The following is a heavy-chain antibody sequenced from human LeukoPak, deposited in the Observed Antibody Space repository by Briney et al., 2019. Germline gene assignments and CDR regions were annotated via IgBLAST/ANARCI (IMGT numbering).Heavy chain of an antibody. CDR1: GGSFSGYY. Sequence: SETLSLTCAVYGGSFSGYYWSWIRQPPGKGLEWIGEINHSGSTNYNPSLKSRVTISVDTSKNQFSLKLSSVTVADTAVYYCASRSSIVSHFDYWGQGTLVTVSS. D-gene: IGHD2-2*01. V-gene: IGHV4-34*01. CDR3: ASRSSIVSHFDY. CDR2: INHSGST. J-gene: IGHJ4*02.